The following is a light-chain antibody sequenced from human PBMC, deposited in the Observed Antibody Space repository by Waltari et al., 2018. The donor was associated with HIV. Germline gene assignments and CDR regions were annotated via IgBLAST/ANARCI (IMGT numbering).Light chain of an antibody. V-gene: IGLV2-14*01. J-gene: IGLJ3*02. CDR1: SFDLYCYNF. CDR3: ISYISSSSPV. CDR2: EVS. Sequence: QSALTQPASVSGSPGQSITISCTGTSFDLYCYNFVSWFQHHPGKAPKVIIYEVSNRPSGVSSRFSGSKSGNTASLTISGLQPEDEAEYFCISYISSSSPVFGGGTKLTVL.